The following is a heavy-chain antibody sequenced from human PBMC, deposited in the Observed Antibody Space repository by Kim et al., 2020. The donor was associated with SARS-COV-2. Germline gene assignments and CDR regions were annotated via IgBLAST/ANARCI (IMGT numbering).Heavy chain of an antibody. J-gene: IGHJ4*02. V-gene: IGHV3-72*01. CDR1: GFTFSDHY. CDR2: TRNKANSYTT. Sequence: GGSLRLSCAASGFTFSDHYMDWVRQAPGKGLEWVGRTRNKANSYTTEYAASVKGRFTISRDDSKNSLYLQMNSLKTEDTAVYYCARARRRGSQDYWGQGTLVTVSS. CDR3: ARARRRGSQDY. D-gene: IGHD1-26*01.